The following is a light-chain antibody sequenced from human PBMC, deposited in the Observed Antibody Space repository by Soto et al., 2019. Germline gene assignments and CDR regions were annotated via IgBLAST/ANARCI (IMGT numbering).Light chain of an antibody. V-gene: IGKV3-20*01. CDR3: QQYVRDPWT. J-gene: IGKJ1*01. Sequence: EIVLTQSPATLSLSPGERATLSCRASQSVTSSYLAWYQQKPGQAPRLVMYGASIRTSGIPDRFSGSGSGTDFTLTISRLEPEDFAVYYCQQYVRDPWTFGQGTKVDIK. CDR1: QSVTSSY. CDR2: GAS.